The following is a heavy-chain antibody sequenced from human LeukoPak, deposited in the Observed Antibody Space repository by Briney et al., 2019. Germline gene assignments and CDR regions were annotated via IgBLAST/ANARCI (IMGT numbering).Heavy chain of an antibody. V-gene: IGHV3-74*01. J-gene: IGHJ4*02. CDR3: ARSDYYDN. CDR2: IKSDGSST. CDR1: GFTFSTYW. Sequence: GGSLRLSCAASGFTFSTYWMHWVRQAPGKGLVWVSRIKSDGSSTSYADSVKGRFTISRDNAKNTLYLQMSSLRAEDTAVYYCARSDYYDNWGQGTLVTVSS.